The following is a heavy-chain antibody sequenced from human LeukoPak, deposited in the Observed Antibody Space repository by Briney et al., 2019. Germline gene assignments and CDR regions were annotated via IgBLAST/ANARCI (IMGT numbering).Heavy chain of an antibody. D-gene: IGHD3-22*01. CDR2: IWYDGSNK. J-gene: IGHJ6*03. CDR3: AKDGNYYDSSGYGLYYYYYYYMDV. Sequence: QSGGSLRLSXAASGFTFSSYGMHWVCQTPGKGLEWVAVIWYDGSNKDYADSVKGRFTISRDNSKNTLYLQMNSLRAEDTAVYYCAKDGNYYDSSGYGLYYYYYYYMDVWGKGTTVTVSS. V-gene: IGHV3-33*06. CDR1: GFTFSSYG.